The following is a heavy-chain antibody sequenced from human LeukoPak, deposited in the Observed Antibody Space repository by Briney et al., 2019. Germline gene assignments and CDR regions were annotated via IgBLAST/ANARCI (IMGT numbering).Heavy chain of an antibody. Sequence: SGPTLVKPTQTLTRTCTFSGFSLRTSGVGVAWIRQPPGQALEWLAVIYWNDDRRYSPSLRSRLTITKDTSTNQVVLTLTNMDPADTATYYCAHRRESYDYHGVDVWGQGTTVTVPS. CDR3: AHRRESYDYHGVDV. J-gene: IGHJ6*02. CDR2: IYWNDDR. D-gene: IGHD3-10*01. CDR1: GFSLRTSGVG. V-gene: IGHV2-5*01.